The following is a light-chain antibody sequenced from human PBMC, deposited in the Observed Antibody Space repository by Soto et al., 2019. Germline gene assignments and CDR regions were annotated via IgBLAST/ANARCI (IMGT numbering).Light chain of an antibody. J-gene: IGKJ5*01. CDR1: QGIRSY. V-gene: IGKV1-9*01. CDR3: QQLDSMPIT. CDR2: IAS. Sequence: IQLYQSPFSLSAFVGGRGAITCLAIQGIRSYLAWYQQKPGEAPKLLISIASILQSGVPSRFSGSGSGTDFVLTISSLQPEDSATYYCQQLDSMPITFGQGTRLEV.